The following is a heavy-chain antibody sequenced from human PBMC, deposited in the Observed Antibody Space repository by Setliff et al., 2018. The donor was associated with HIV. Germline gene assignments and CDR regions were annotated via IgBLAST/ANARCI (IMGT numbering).Heavy chain of an antibody. CDR2: INPKRDGT. Sequence: ASVKVSCKASGYTFTGYYIHWVRQAPGQGLEWMGWINPKRDGTNYAQKFQGWITMTRDTSISTAYMELSRLRSDDTAVYYCARGMDYYDTSGYYTFGADYWGQGTLVTVSS. CDR1: GYTFTGYY. CDR3: ARGMDYYDTSGYYTFGADY. D-gene: IGHD3-22*01. V-gene: IGHV1-2*04. J-gene: IGHJ4*02.